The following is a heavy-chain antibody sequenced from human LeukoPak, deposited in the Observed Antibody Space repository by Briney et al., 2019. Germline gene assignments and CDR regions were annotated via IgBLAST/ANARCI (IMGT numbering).Heavy chain of an antibody. J-gene: IGHJ5*02. Sequence: PSETLSLTCAVYGGSFSGYYWSWIRQPSGKGLEWIGEINHSGSTNYNPSLKSRVTISVDTSKNQFSLKLSSVTAADTAVYYCARGGYCSGGSCENWFDPWGQGTLVTVSS. CDR1: GGSFSGYY. CDR3: ARGGYCSGGSCENWFDP. V-gene: IGHV4-34*01. CDR2: INHSGST. D-gene: IGHD2-15*01.